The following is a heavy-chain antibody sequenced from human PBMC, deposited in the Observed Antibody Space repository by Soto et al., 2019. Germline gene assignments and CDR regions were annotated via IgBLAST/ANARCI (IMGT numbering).Heavy chain of an antibody. J-gene: IGHJ4*02. Sequence: QVHLVQSGPELKKPGSSVRDSCKASGDTFSSYTMNWVREAPGLGLEWMGRTIPILSMSNYALKFQGRLTISADKSTSTAYMDLRSLRSDDTAVYYCATSYGSGSQAFDHWGQGALVTVSS. CDR3: ATSYGSGSQAFDH. CDR2: TIPILSMS. CDR1: GDTFSSYT. D-gene: IGHD3-10*01. V-gene: IGHV1-69*02.